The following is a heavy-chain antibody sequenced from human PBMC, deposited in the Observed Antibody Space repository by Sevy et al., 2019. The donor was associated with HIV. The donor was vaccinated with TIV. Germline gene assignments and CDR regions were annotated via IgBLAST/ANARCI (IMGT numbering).Heavy chain of an antibody. V-gene: IGHV3-48*03. CDR2: ISSSGSTI. D-gene: IGHD6-19*01. Sequence: GRSLRLSCAASGFTFSSYEMNWVRQAPGKGLEWVSYISSSGSTIYYADSVKGRFTISRDNAKNSLYLQMNSLRAEDTAVYYCARDEGSSGSDYWGQGTLVTVSS. CDR1: GFTFSSYE. CDR3: ARDEGSSGSDY. J-gene: IGHJ4*02.